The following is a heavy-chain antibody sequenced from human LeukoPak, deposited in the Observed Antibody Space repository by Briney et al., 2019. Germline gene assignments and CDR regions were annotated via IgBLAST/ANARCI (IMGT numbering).Heavy chain of an antibody. V-gene: IGHV3-21*01. CDR2: ISSSSSYI. CDR3: ARVGSRSALYYYGMDV. D-gene: IGHD1-26*01. J-gene: IGHJ6*02. Sequence: PGGSLRLSCAASGFTFSSYSMNWVRQAPGKGLEWVSSISSSSSYIYYADSVKGRFTISRDNAKNSLYLQMNSLRAEDTAVYYCARVGSRSALYYYGMDVWGQGTTVTVSS. CDR1: GFTFSSYS.